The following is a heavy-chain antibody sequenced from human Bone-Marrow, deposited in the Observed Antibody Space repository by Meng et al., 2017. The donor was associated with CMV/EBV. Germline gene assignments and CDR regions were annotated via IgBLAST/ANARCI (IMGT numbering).Heavy chain of an antibody. D-gene: IGHD3-10*01. J-gene: IGHJ4*02. V-gene: IGHV4-34*01. Sequence: FAVYGGSFSGCYWSWIRQPPGKGPEWIGEINHSGSTNYNQSLKSRVTISVDTSKTQFSLKLSSVTAADTAVYYCARGRGMVRGVITYWGQGTLVTVSS. CDR3: ARGRGMVRGVITY. CDR2: INHSGST. CDR1: GGSFSGCY.